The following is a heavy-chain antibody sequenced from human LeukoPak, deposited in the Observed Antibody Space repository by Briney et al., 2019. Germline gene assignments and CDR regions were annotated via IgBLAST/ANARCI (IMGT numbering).Heavy chain of an antibody. CDR2: IYSSGST. V-gene: IGHV4-4*07. D-gene: IGHD3-22*01. CDR3: ASLYNSSGYYIDY. Sequence: PSETPSLTCTVSGGSISNYYWTWIRQPAGKGLEWIGRIYSSGSTDYNPSLKSRVTMSVDTSKNQFSLNLSSVTAADTAVYYCASLYNSSGYYIDYWGQGTLVTVSS. J-gene: IGHJ4*02. CDR1: GGSISNYY.